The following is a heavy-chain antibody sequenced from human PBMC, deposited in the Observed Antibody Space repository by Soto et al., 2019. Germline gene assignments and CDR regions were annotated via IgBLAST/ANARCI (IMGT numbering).Heavy chain of an antibody. J-gene: IGHJ6*02. CDR1: GGTFSSYA. CDR3: ARVLAVAGTGKLYYYYGMDV. V-gene: IGHV1-69*06. Sequence: QVQLVQSGAEVKKPGSSVKVSCKASGGTFSSYAISWVRQAPGQGLEWMGGIIPIFGTASYAQKFQGRVTSTADKSTSTAYMELSSLRSEDTAVYYCARVLAVAGTGKLYYYYGMDVWGQGTTVTVSS. CDR2: IIPIFGTA. D-gene: IGHD6-19*01.